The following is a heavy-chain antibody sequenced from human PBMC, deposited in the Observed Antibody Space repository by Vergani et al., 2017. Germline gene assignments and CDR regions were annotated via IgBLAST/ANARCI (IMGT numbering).Heavy chain of an antibody. CDR2: ISSSSSTI. Sequence: EVQLVESGGGLVQPGGSLRLSCAASGFTFSSYSMNWVRQAPGKGLEWVSYISSSSSTIYYADSVKGRFTISRDNAKNSLYLQMNSLRDEDTAVYYCARDQFYGSGSYKNPDGFDPWGQGTLVTVSS. V-gene: IGHV3-48*02. D-gene: IGHD3-10*01. CDR1: GFTFSSYS. CDR3: ARDQFYGSGSYKNPDGFDP. J-gene: IGHJ5*02.